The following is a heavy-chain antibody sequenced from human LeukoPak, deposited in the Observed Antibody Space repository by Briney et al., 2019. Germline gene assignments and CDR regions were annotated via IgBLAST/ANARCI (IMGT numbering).Heavy chain of an antibody. J-gene: IGHJ4*02. CDR2: MSPNSGNT. CDR1: GYTFTSYD. D-gene: IGHD7-27*01. Sequence: ASVKVSCKASGYTFTSYDINWVRQATEQGLEWLGWMSPNSGNTGYAQKFQGRVTMTRNTSITTAYMEVSSLRSEDTAVYYCVRAPPNWGFNYWGQGTLVTVSS. CDR3: VRAPPNWGFNY. V-gene: IGHV1-8*01.